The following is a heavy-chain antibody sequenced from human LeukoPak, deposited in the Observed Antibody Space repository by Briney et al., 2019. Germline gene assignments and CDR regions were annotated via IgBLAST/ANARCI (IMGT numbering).Heavy chain of an antibody. V-gene: IGHV4-34*01. CDR2: INHSGST. CDR1: GGSFSGYY. CDR3: AGGYMVDY. D-gene: IGHD2-8*01. J-gene: IGHJ4*02. Sequence: SETLSLTCAVYGGSFSGYYWSWIRQPPGKGLEWIGEINHSGSTNYNPSLKSRVTISVDTSKNQFSLKLSSVTAADTAVYYCAGGYMVDYWGQGTLVTVSS.